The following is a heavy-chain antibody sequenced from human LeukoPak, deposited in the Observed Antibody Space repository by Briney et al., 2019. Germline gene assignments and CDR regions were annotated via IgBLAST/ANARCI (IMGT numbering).Heavy chain of an antibody. D-gene: IGHD3-22*01. CDR2: IYYSGST. Sequence: PSETLSLTCTVSGGSISSSSYYWGWIRQPPGKGLEWIGSIYYSGSTYYNPSLKSRVTISVDTSKNQFSLKLSSVTAADTAVYYCARHESTMIVVVITPGFDYRGQGTLVTVSS. CDR1: GGSISSSSYY. J-gene: IGHJ4*02. V-gene: IGHV4-39*01. CDR3: ARHESTMIVVVITPGFDY.